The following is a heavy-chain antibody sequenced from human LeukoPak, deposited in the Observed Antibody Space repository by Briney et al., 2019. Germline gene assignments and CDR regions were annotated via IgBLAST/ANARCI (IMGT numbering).Heavy chain of an antibody. CDR2: SYYSGSP. D-gene: IGHD3-9*01. CDR1: GGSISSSSYY. Sequence: SETLSLTCTVSGGSISSSSYYWGWIRQPPGKGLEWIGSSYYSGSPYYNPSLKSRVTRSVDTSKNQFSQKLSSVTAADTAVYYCARTYYDILTGYFLYYYYYMDVWGKGTTVTVSS. J-gene: IGHJ6*03. V-gene: IGHV4-39*01. CDR3: ARTYYDILTGYFLYYYYYMDV.